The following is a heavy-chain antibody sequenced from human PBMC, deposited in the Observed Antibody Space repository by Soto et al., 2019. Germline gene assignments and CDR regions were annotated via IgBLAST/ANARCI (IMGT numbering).Heavy chain of an antibody. Sequence: ASVKVSCKASGYTFTSYDINWVRQATGQGLEWMGWMNPNSGNTGYAQKFQGRVTMTRNTSISTAYMELSSLGSEDTAVYYCARRGLLAARGSRWFDPWGQGTLVTVSS. CDR3: ARRGLLAARGSRWFDP. D-gene: IGHD6-6*01. V-gene: IGHV1-8*01. CDR2: MNPNSGNT. J-gene: IGHJ5*02. CDR1: GYTFTSYD.